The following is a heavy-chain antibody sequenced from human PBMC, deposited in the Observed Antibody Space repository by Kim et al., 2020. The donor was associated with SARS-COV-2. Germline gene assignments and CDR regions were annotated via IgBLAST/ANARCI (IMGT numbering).Heavy chain of an antibody. Sequence: VKGRVTISRDNAKNSLYLQMNSLRAEDTALYYCAKDATFGGSPRGWFDPWGQGTLVTVSS. D-gene: IGHD2-15*01. V-gene: IGHV3-9*01. CDR3: AKDATFGGSPRGWFDP. J-gene: IGHJ5*02.